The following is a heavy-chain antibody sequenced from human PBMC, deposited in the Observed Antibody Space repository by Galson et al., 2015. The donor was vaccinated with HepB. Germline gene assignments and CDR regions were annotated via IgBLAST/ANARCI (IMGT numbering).Heavy chain of an antibody. CDR2: INPNTGGT. J-gene: IGHJ4*02. D-gene: IGHD6-6*01. V-gene: IGHV1-2*02. CDR3: ARDRPLDD. Sequence: QSGAEVKKPGESLKISCKASGYTFTAYYIHWVRQAPGQGLEWMGWINPNTGGTNYAQKFKGRVTMTRDTSISTANMELNSLKSDDTAVYYCARDRPLDDWGQGTLVTVSP. CDR1: GYTFTAYY.